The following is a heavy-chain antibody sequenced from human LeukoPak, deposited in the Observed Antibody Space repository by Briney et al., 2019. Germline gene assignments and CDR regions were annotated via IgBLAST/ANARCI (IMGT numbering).Heavy chain of an antibody. CDR2: INSDGSST. J-gene: IGHJ6*03. D-gene: IGHD2-21*02. Sequence: GGSLRLSCLGSGFTFSSYWMHWVRQAPGKGLVWVSRINSDGSSTNYADSVKGRFTISRDNAKNTLYLQVNSLRAEDTAVYYCARDKFDIVVVTAIYYYYMDVWGKGTTVTVSS. V-gene: IGHV3-74*01. CDR3: ARDKFDIVVVTAIYYYYMDV. CDR1: GFTFSSYW.